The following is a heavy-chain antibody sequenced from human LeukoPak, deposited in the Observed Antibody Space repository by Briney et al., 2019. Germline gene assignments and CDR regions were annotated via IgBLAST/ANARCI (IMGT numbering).Heavy chain of an antibody. CDR3: ANSLGGGYADSSGYYDY. V-gene: IGHV1-18*01. CDR2: ISAYDGNT. CDR1: GYTFTSYG. J-gene: IGHJ4*02. Sequence: ASVKVSCKASGYTFTSYGISWVRQAPGQGLEWMGWISAYDGNTNYAQKLQGRGTMTTDTSTSTAYMELRSLRSDDTAVYYCANSLGGGYADSSGYYDYWGQGTLVTVSS. D-gene: IGHD3-22*01.